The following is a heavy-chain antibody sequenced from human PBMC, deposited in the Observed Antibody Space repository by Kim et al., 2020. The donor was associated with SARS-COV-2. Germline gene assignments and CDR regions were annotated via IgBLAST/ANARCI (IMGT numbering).Heavy chain of an antibody. CDR3: ARVIAYYDFWSGYSADYYYYMDV. J-gene: IGHJ6*03. CDR2: IYYSGST. CDR1: GGSINSGGYY. Sequence: SETLSLTCTVSGGSINSGGYYWSWIRQHPGKGLEWIGYIYYSGSTYYNPSLKSRVTISVDTSKNQFSRKLSSVTAADTAVYYCARVIAYYDFWSGYSADYYYYMDVWGKGTTVTVSS. V-gene: IGHV4-31*03. D-gene: IGHD3-3*01.